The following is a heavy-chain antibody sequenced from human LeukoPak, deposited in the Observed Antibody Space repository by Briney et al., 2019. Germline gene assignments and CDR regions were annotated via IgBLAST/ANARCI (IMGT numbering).Heavy chain of an antibody. CDR3: ARLSGRVVCSAGSCYIDS. V-gene: IGHV5-51*01. CDR2: IYPGDSDT. CDR1: GYRFTSDW. D-gene: IGHD2-15*01. J-gene: IGHJ4*02. Sequence: GESLKISCKGSGYRFTSDWIGWVRQMPGKGLEWMGIIYPGDSDTRYSPSFQGQVTISADKSVNTAYLQWSCLKASDTAMYYCARLSGRVVCSAGSCYIDSWGQGTLVTVSS.